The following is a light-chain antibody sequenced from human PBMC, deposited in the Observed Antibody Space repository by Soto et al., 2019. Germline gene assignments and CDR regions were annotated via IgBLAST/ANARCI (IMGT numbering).Light chain of an antibody. J-gene: IGLJ2*01. CDR1: YSDVGDYNY. CDR3: SSYSGTNPNVI. CDR2: EVT. V-gene: IGLV2-8*01. Sequence: QSALTQPPSASGSPGQSVTISCAGTYSDVGDYNYVSWYQQHPDKVPKLIIYEVTKRPSGVPDRFSGSKSGYTASLTVSDPHPADEAVYDCSSYSGTNPNVIFGGGTQLTVL.